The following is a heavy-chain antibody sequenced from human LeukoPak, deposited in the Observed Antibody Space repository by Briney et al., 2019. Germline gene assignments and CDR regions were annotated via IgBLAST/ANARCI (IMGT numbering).Heavy chain of an antibody. Sequence: GGSLRLSCAASGFTFSSYAMSWVRQAPGKGLEWVSGISWNSGSIGYADSVKGRFTISRDNAKNSLYLQMNSLRAEDTALYYCAKDMSAGYYDSSGYEFDYWGQGTLVTVSS. CDR2: ISWNSGSI. J-gene: IGHJ4*02. CDR1: GFTFSSYA. CDR3: AKDMSAGYYDSSGYEFDY. V-gene: IGHV3-9*01. D-gene: IGHD3-22*01.